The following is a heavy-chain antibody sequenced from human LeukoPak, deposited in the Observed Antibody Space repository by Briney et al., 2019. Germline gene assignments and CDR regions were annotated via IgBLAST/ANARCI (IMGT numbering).Heavy chain of an antibody. CDR3: AREEVRAVFDY. J-gene: IGHJ4*02. D-gene: IGHD1-26*01. CDR1: GGSISSYY. Sequence: SETLSLTCTVSGGSISSYYWSWIRQPPGKGLEWVGYIYYSGSTNYNPSLKSRVTISVDTSKNQFSLKLISVTAADTAVYYCAREEVRAVFDYWGQGTLVTVSS. CDR2: IYYSGST. V-gene: IGHV4-59*01.